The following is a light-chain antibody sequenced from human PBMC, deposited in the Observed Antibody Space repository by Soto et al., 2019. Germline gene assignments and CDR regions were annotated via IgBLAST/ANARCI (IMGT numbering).Light chain of an antibody. V-gene: IGLV1-40*01. J-gene: IGLJ1*01. CDR1: SSNIGAGYE. CDR3: QSYDSSVSGYV. Sequence: QSVLTQPPSVSEAPGQRVTISCTGSSSNIGAGYEAHWYQQVPGTAPKLLIYENNNRPSGVPDRFSGSKSGTSASLAITGLQAEYEAEYSCQSYDSSVSGYVFGTGTKVTVL. CDR2: ENN.